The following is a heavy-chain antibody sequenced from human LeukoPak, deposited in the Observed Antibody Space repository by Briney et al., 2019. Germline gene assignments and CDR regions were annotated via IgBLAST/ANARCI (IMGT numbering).Heavy chain of an antibody. CDR1: GGSISSYY. J-gene: IGHJ4*02. CDR2: IYYSGST. Sequence: SETLSLTCTVSGGSISSYYWSWIRQPPGKGLEWIGYIYYSGSTNYNPSLKSRVTISVDTSKNQFSLKLSSVTAADTAVYYCASHPGYGDHGEWGQGTLVTVSS. CDR3: ASHPGYGDHGE. D-gene: IGHD4-17*01. V-gene: IGHV4-59*08.